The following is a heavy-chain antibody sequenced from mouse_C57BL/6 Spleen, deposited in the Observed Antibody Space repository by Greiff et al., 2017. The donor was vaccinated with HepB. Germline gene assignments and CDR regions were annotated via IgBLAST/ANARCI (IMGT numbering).Heavy chain of an antibody. CDR3: ARPNYGYAMDY. J-gene: IGHJ4*01. Sequence: VQLKESGGDLVKPGGSLKLSCAASGFTFSSYGMSWVRQTPDKRLEWVATISSGGSYTYYPDSVKGRFTISRDNAKNTLYLQMSSLKSEDTAMYYGARPNYGYAMDYWGQGTSVTVSS. D-gene: IGHD1-1*01. V-gene: IGHV5-6*01. CDR1: GFTFSSYG. CDR2: ISSGGSYT.